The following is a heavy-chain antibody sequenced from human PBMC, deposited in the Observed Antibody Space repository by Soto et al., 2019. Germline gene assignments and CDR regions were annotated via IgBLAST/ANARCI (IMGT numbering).Heavy chain of an antibody. Sequence: GGSLRLSCAASGFTFTDYALSWVRQAPGKGLEWVATISGIGGSTYLADSVKGRLSITRDNSKNTVSLLMNSLRAEDTAVYFCARGSSGYISSWYYFDYWGRGTLVTVSS. V-gene: IGHV3-23*01. CDR2: ISGIGGST. CDR1: GFTFTDYA. J-gene: IGHJ4*02. CDR3: ARGSSGYISSWYYFDY. D-gene: IGHD6-13*01.